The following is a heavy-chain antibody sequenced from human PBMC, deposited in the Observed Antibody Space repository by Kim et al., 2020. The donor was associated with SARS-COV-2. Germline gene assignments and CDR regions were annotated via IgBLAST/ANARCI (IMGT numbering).Heavy chain of an antibody. J-gene: IGHJ3*02. CDR1: GFTFSSYS. CDR2: ISSSSTI. CDR3: ARDPGSLYYDRTYAFDI. V-gene: IGHV3-48*02. D-gene: IGHD3-22*01. Sequence: GGSLRLSCAASGFTFSSYSMNWVRQAPGKGLEWVSYISSSSTIYYADAVKGRFTISRDNAKNSLYLQMNSLRDEDTAVYYCARDPGSLYYDRTYAFDIWGRGTMVTVSS.